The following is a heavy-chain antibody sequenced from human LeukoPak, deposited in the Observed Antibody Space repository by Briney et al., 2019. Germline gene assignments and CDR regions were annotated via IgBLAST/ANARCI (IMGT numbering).Heavy chain of an antibody. D-gene: IGHD5-12*01. CDR2: ISSSSSYI. CDR3: ARDRGGYSGYDYVSGAFAI. Sequence: GGSLRLSCAASGFTFSSFSMNWVRQAPGKGLEWVSSISSSSSYIYYADSVKGRFTISRDNAKNSLYLQMNSLRAEDTAVYYCARDRGGYSGYDYVSGAFAIWGQGTMVTVSS. J-gene: IGHJ3*02. CDR1: GFTFSSFS. V-gene: IGHV3-21*01.